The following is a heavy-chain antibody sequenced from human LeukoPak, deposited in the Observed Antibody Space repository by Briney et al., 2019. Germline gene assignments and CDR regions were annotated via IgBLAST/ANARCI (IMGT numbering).Heavy chain of an antibody. CDR1: GFTFSSYA. Sequence: GGSLRLSCAASGFTFSSYAMSWVRQAPGKGLEWVSAISGSGGSTYYADSVKGRFTISRDNSKNTLYLQMNSLRAEDTAVYYCAKLSHTYDYVWGNYRPLGAFDIWGQGTMVTVSS. D-gene: IGHD3-16*02. V-gene: IGHV3-23*01. CDR3: AKLSHTYDYVWGNYRPLGAFDI. J-gene: IGHJ3*02. CDR2: ISGSGGST.